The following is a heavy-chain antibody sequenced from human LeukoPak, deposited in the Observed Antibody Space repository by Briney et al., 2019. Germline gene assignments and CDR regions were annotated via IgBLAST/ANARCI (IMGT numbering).Heavy chain of an antibody. V-gene: IGHV3-33*01. Sequence: RRSLRLSCAASGFTFSSYGMHWVRQAPGKGLEWVAVIWYDGSNKYYADSVKGRFTISRDNSKNTLYLQMNSLRAEDTAVYYCARGDFWSGYKIDYWGQGTLVTVSS. CDR2: IWYDGSNK. J-gene: IGHJ4*02. D-gene: IGHD3-3*01. CDR3: ARGDFWSGYKIDY. CDR1: GFTFSSYG.